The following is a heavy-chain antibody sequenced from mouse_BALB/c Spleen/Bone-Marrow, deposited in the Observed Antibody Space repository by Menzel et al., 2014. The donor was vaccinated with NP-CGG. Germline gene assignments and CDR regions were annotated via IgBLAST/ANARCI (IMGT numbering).Heavy chain of an antibody. Sequence: DVMLVESGPSLVKPSQTLSLTCSVTGDSITSGYWNWIRKFPGDKPEYMGYISYNGSTYYNPSLKSRISITRDTSKNQYYLQLNSVTTEDTATYYCARDYGYPAWFAYWGQGTLVTVSA. D-gene: IGHD1-2*01. V-gene: IGHV3-8*02. CDR2: ISYNGST. CDR3: ARDYGYPAWFAY. J-gene: IGHJ3*01. CDR1: GDSITSGY.